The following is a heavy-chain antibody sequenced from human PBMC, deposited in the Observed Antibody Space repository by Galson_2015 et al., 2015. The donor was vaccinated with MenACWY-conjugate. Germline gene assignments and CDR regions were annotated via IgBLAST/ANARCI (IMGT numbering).Heavy chain of an antibody. Sequence: SLRFPGAASGLPFGSYWWHWARRGPGKGLRGGTRINSDGSSTNYGDTGKGRFTISRDNAKNKLYLQMNSLRAEDTGGYSGFSSGAQTGHYWGQGTLVAVSS. D-gene: IGHD3-22*01. CDR3: FSSGAQTGHY. J-gene: IGHJ4*02. V-gene: IGHV3-74*01. CDR1: GLPFGSYW. CDR2: INSDGSST.